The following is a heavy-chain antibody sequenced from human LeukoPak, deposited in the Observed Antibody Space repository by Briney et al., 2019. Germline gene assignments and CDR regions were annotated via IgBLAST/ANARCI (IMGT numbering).Heavy chain of an antibody. V-gene: IGHV4-59*01. J-gene: IGHJ4*02. CDR1: GGSISSYY. CDR3: ARDDDYGDYV. CDR2: IYYSGST. Sequence: PSETLSLTCTVSGGSISSYYWSWIRQPPGKGLEWIGYIYYSGSTNYNPSLKSRVTIPVDTSKNQFSLKLSSVTAADTAVYYCARDDDYGDYVWGQGTLVTVSS. D-gene: IGHD4-17*01.